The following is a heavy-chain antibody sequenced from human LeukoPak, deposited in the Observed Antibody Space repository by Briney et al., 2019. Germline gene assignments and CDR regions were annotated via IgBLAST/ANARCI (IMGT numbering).Heavy chain of an antibody. CDR1: GGSISSYY. J-gene: IGHJ4*02. D-gene: IGHD4-23*01. Sequence: SETLSLTCTVSGGSISSYYWSWIRQPPEKGLEWIGYIYYSGSTNYNPSLKSRVTISVDTSKNQFSLKLSSVTAADTAVYYCARGGGNFPYFDYWGQGTLVTVSS. CDR2: IYYSGST. CDR3: ARGGGNFPYFDY. V-gene: IGHV4-59*01.